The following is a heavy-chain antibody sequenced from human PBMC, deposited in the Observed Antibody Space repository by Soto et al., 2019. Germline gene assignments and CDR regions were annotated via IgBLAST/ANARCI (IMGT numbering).Heavy chain of an antibody. Sequence: PGGSLRLSCGTSGFTFANFGMGGVRQSPGKGLEWVSAISGSGGSTYYADSVKGRFTTSRDKSKNTLYLHMNGLRVEDTAVYYCARVNTTLVDHFDCWGQGTLVTVSS. CDR3: ARVNTTLVDHFDC. CDR2: ISGSGGST. CDR1: GFTFANFG. J-gene: IGHJ4*02. D-gene: IGHD5-18*01. V-gene: IGHV3-23*01.